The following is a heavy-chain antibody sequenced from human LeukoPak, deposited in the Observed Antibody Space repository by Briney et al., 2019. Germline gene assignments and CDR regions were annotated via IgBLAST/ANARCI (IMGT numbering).Heavy chain of an antibody. Sequence: GGSLRLSCAASGFTFSTYNMNWVRQAPGKGLEWVSSISSGSSYIYYADSVKGRFTISRDNAKNSLYLQTNSLRAEDTAVYYCARGAVAAVAGTHVDYWGQGTLATVSS. CDR3: ARGAVAAVAGTHVDY. CDR2: ISSGSSYI. V-gene: IGHV3-21*01. CDR1: GFTFSTYN. J-gene: IGHJ4*02. D-gene: IGHD6-19*01.